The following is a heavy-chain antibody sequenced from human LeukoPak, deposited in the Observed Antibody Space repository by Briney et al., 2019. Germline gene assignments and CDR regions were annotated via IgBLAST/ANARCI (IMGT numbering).Heavy chain of an antibody. D-gene: IGHD3-22*01. CDR2: IKQDGSEK. Sequence: GSLRLSCAASGFTFSSYWMSWVRQAPGKGLEWVANIKQDGSEKYYVDSVKGRFTISKDNAKNSMYLQMNSLRAEDTAVYYCARVGIVVVITYFDYWGQGTLVTVSS. CDR3: ARVGIVVVITYFDY. CDR1: GFTFSSYW. J-gene: IGHJ4*02. V-gene: IGHV3-7*01.